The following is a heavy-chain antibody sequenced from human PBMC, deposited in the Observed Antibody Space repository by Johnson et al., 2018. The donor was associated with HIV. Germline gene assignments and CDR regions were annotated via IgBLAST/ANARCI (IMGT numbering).Heavy chain of an antibody. V-gene: IGHV3-64*01. CDR3: AKDLRRGSGSYSDAFDI. Sequence: MLLVESGGGLVQPGGSLRLSCAASGFSFDSHAINWVRQAPGKGLEYVSAISSNGGSTYYANSVKGRFTISRDNSKNTLYLQMNSLRAEDTAVYYCAKDLRRGSGSYSDAFDIWGQGTMVTVSS. J-gene: IGHJ3*02. CDR2: ISSNGGST. CDR1: GFSFDSHA. D-gene: IGHD1-26*01.